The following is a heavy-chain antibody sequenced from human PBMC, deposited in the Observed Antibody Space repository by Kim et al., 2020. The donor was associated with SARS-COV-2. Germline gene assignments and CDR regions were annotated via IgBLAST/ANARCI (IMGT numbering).Heavy chain of an antibody. V-gene: IGHV4-59*01. CDR2: IYYSGST. CDR1: GGSISSYY. Sequence: SETLSLTCTVSGGSISSYYWSWIRQPPGKGLEWIGYIYYSGSTNYNPSLKSRVTISVDTSKNQFSLKLSSVTAADTAVYYCARDNDYGDYGFDYWGQGTLVTVSS. CDR3: ARDNDYGDYGFDY. J-gene: IGHJ4*02. D-gene: IGHD4-17*01.